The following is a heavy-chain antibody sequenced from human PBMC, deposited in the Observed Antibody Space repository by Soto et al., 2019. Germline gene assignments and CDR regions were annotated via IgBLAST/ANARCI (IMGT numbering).Heavy chain of an antibody. CDR3: ARVRGRCWPYFDY. D-gene: IGHD2-15*01. V-gene: IGHV4-30-2*01. Sequence: NPSETLSLTCAGSGGSISSGGYSWSWIRQPPGKGLEWIGYIYHSGSTYYNPSLKSRVTISVDRSKNQFSLKLSSVTAADTAVYYYARVRGRCWPYFDYLGQGTLVTVSS. CDR2: IYHSGST. J-gene: IGHJ4*02. CDR1: GGSISSGGYS.